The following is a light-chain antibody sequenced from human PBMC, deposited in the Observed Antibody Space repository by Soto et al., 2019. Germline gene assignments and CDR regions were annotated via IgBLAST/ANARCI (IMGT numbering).Light chain of an antibody. CDR3: QQYNNWPPRT. V-gene: IGKV3-15*01. CDR2: GAS. CDR1: QSISNH. J-gene: IGKJ2*01. Sequence: EIVMTQSPVTLSVSPGERATLSCRASQSISNHLAWYQQKPGQPPMLLIYGASTRATGIPARFSGSGSGTEFTLTISSLQSEDFAVYYCQQYNNWPPRTFGQGTKLEIK.